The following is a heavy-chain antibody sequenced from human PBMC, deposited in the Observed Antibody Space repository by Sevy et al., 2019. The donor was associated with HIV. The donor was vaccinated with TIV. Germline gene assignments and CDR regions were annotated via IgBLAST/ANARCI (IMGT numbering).Heavy chain of an antibody. CDR2: INQDGSVK. CDR1: GISFSNYW. D-gene: IGHD6-13*01. V-gene: IGHV3-7*01. CDR3: VRAIAADGSF. J-gene: IGHJ4*02. Sequence: GGSLRLSCAASGISFSNYWMSWVRQAPGKGLEWVANINQDGSVKYYVDSVKGRFTISRDNARNLLYLQMNSLRAEDTALYYCVRAIAADGSFWGQGTLVTVSS.